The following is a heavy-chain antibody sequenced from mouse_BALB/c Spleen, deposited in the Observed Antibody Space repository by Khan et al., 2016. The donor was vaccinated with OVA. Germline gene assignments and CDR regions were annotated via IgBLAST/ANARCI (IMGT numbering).Heavy chain of an antibody. V-gene: IGHV1S41*01. J-gene: IGHJ2*01. CDR2: IAPGNGSS. D-gene: IGHD1-1*02. CDR3: ARAMGGKVPLDY. Sequence: DLVKPGASVKLSCKASGYTFTSYWITWIKQRPGQGLEWIGRIAPGNGSSYYNEMFKGKATLTVDTSSNTAYIQLSSLSSEDSGVXFCARAMGGKVPLDYWGQGTTLTVSS. CDR1: GYTFTSYW.